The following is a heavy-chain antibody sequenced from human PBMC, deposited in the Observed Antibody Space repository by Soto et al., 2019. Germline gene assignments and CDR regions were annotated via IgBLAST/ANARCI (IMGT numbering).Heavy chain of an antibody. Sequence: QVQLQESGPGLVKPSQTLSLTCTVSGGSISSGDYYWSWIRQPPGKGLEWIGYIYYSGSTYYNPXXXXXXXXXXXXXXXXXXXXXXXXXXXXXXXXXXXXXXXXXXLVSWGQGTLVTVSS. J-gene: IGHJ4*02. CDR2: IYYSGST. V-gene: IGHV4-30-4*01. CDR1: GGSISSGDYY. CDR3: XXXXXXXXLVS.